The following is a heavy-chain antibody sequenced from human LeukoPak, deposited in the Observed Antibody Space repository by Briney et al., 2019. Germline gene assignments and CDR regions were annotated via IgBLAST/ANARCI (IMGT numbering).Heavy chain of an antibody. CDR1: GGSISSSNYY. Sequence: PSETLSLTCAVSGGSISSSNYYWLWIRQPPGKGLEWIGSIYYTGGTNYNPSLKSRVTISVDTSKNQFSLKLSSVTAADTAVYYCARGLGPPNYDSILTYGMDVWGQGTTVTVSS. J-gene: IGHJ6*02. CDR2: IYYTGGT. CDR3: ARGLGPPNYDSILTYGMDV. V-gene: IGHV4-39*07. D-gene: IGHD3-22*01.